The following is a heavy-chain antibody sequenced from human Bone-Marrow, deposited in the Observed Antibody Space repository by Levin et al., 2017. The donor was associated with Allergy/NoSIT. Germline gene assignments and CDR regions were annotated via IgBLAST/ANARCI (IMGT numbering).Heavy chain of an antibody. CDR1: GGSFSGYY. J-gene: IGHJ3*02. CDR2: INHSGST. Sequence: SETLSLTCAVYGGSFSGYYWSWIRQPPGKGLEWIGEINHSGSTNYNPSLKSRVTISVDTSKNQFSLKLSSVTAADTAVYYCARACSGGSCYFGGAFDIWGQGTMVTVSS. CDR3: ARACSGGSCYFGGAFDI. V-gene: IGHV4-34*01. D-gene: IGHD2-15*01.